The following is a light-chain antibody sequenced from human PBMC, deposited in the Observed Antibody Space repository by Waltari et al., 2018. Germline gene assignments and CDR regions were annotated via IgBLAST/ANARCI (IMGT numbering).Light chain of an antibody. J-gene: IGLJ2*01. CDR2: DVA. CDR1: SSDSGGYNH. CDR3: ASYTTTRTVV. Sequence: QSALTQPASVSGSPGQSLTISCTGTSSDSGGYNHVSWYQQHPGKAPKLMIFDVARWPSGVSNRFSGSKSGNTASLTISGLQAEGEADYYCASYTTTRTVVFGGGTKVTVL. V-gene: IGLV2-14*01.